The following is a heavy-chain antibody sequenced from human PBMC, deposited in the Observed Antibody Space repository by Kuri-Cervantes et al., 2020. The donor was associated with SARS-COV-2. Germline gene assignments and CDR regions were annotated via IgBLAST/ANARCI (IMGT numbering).Heavy chain of an antibody. D-gene: IGHD2-2*01. Sequence: SETLSLTCTVSGGSISSGYYWGWIRQPPGKGLEWIGSIYHSGSTYYNPSLKSQVTISVDTSKNQFSLKLSSVTAADTAVYYCARVGVYCSSTSCYPNWFDPWGQGTLVTVSS. CDR2: IYHSGST. J-gene: IGHJ5*02. CDR1: GGSISSGYY. CDR3: ARVGVYCSSTSCYPNWFDP. V-gene: IGHV4-38-2*02.